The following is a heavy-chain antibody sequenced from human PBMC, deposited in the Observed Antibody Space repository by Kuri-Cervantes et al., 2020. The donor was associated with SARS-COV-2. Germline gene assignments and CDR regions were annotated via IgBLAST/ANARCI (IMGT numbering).Heavy chain of an antibody. Sequence: SCSVSGDSVSSSAYHWGWIRQPAGKGLEWIGHLDTSGSTTYNPSLRGRVTISLDPSNNRFSLSLTSTTAADTAVYYCGKVSWLQLWRRYSDSWGQGALVTVSS. CDR3: GKVSWLQLWRRYSDS. D-gene: IGHD5-24*01. J-gene: IGHJ4*02. V-gene: IGHV4-61*09. CDR1: GDSVSSSAYH. CDR2: LDTSGST.